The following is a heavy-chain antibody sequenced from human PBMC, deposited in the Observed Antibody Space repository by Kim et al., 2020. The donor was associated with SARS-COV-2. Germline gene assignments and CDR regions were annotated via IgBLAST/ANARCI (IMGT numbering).Heavy chain of an antibody. CDR1: GFTFSDYY. Sequence: GGSLRLSCAASGFTFSDYYMSWIRQAPGKGLEWVSYISSSGSTIYYADSVKGRFTISRDNAKNSLYLQMNSLRAEDTAVYYCASSLFDEDAAYCGGDCYSDAFDIWGQGTMVTVSS. CDR2: ISSSGSTI. V-gene: IGHV3-11*01. D-gene: IGHD2-21*02. J-gene: IGHJ3*02. CDR3: ASSLFDEDAAYCGGDCYSDAFDI.